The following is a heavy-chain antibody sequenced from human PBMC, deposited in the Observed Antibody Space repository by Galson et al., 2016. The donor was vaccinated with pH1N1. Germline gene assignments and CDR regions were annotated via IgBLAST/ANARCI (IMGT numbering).Heavy chain of an antibody. Sequence: SVKVSCKASGDTFSNYAITWVRQAPGQGLQWMGGITPTFGSTTESQELEGRVTFSADASTEIVFMELRSLRSEDTAVYYCARVSFRELYYYKGMDVWGQGTTVTVSS. CDR1: GDTFSNYA. V-gene: IGHV1-69*13. CDR3: ARVSFRELYYYKGMDV. J-gene: IGHJ6*02. D-gene: IGHD3-10*01. CDR2: ITPTFGST.